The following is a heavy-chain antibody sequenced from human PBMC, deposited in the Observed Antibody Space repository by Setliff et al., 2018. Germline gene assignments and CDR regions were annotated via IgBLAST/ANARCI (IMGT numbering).Heavy chain of an antibody. Sequence: GGSLRLSCAASGFTFSNYWMNWVRQAPGKGLEWVANIKQDGSEKNYVDSVKSRFTISRDNARNSLYLQMNSLRAEDTAVYYCAGAFLYYYNSGNYYRYFDYWGQGTLVTVSS. CDR1: GFTFSNYW. CDR2: IKQDGSEK. CDR3: AGAFLYYYNSGNYYRYFDY. V-gene: IGHV3-7*03. J-gene: IGHJ4*02. D-gene: IGHD3-10*01.